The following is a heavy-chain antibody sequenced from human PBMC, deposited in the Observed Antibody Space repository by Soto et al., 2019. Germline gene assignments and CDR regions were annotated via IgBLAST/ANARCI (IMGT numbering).Heavy chain of an antibody. Sequence: SETLSLTCAVYGGSFSGYYWSWIRQPPGKGLEWIGEINHSGSTNYNPSLKSRVTISVDTSKNQFSLKLSSVTAADTAVYYCARATRITMVRGLYGMDVWAQGTTVTVSS. CDR1: GGSFSGYY. J-gene: IGHJ6*02. CDR2: INHSGST. D-gene: IGHD3-10*01. CDR3: ARATRITMVRGLYGMDV. V-gene: IGHV4-34*01.